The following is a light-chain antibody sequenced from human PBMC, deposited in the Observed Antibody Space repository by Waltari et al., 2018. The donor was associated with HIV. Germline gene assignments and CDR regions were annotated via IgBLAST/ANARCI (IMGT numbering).Light chain of an antibody. CDR3: CSYAGSSTYV. CDR1: SSDVGSYNL. V-gene: IGLV2-23*01. CDR2: EGS. Sequence: QSALTQPASVSGSPGQSITISCTGTSSDVGSYNLVSCYQQHPGKAPKLMMYEGSKRPSGVSNRCSCSKSGNTASLTISGLQAEDEADYYCCSYAGSSTYVFGTGTKVTVL. J-gene: IGLJ1*01.